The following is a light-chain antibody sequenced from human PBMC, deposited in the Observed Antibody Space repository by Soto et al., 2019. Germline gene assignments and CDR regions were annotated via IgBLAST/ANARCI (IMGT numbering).Light chain of an antibody. V-gene: IGLV2-8*01. Sequence: QSALTQPPSASGSPGQSVTISCTGTSSDVGGYNYVSWYHQHPGKAPKLMIYEVSKRPSGLPDRSSGSKSGNTASLIVPGLLAEDEADYYCSSYAGSNNLVVFGGGTKLTVL. CDR3: SSYAGSNNLVV. CDR1: SSDVGGYNY. CDR2: EVS. J-gene: IGLJ2*01.